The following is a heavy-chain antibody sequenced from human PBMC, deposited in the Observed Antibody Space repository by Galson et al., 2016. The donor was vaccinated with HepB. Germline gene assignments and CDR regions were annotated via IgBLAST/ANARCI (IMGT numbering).Heavy chain of an antibody. D-gene: IGHD6-13*01. J-gene: IGHJ2*01. CDR1: GGSFTSGRYY. V-gene: IGHV4-61*02. CDR3: ARLGGAASGGDWYFDL. CDR2: VSTGGNT. Sequence: TLSLTCNVSGGSFTSGRYYWSWIRQPAGKGLEWIGRVSTGGNTNYNPSLKSRVTISIETSKNLFSLRLTSVTAPDTAMYYCARLGGAASGGDWYFDLWGRGTLVTVSS.